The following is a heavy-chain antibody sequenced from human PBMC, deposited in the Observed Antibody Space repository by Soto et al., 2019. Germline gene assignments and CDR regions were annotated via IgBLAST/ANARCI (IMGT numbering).Heavy chain of an antibody. V-gene: IGHV3-23*01. Sequence: PVGSLRLSCAASGLTFRTYAITWVLQAPGKGLEWVSALSGSGGSTFYADSVKGRFTISRDNSKNTLYLQMNSLSAGETAIYYCTTWGSSYVFDCWGQGTLVTVSS. CDR1: GLTFRTYA. CDR2: LSGSGGST. J-gene: IGHJ4*02. D-gene: IGHD1-26*01. CDR3: TTWGSSYVFDC.